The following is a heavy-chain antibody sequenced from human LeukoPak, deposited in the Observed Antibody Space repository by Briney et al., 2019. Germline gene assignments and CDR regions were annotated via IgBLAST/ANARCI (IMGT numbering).Heavy chain of an antibody. D-gene: IGHD3-22*01. CDR1: GGSISSYY. CDR2: IYYSGST. Sequence: SETLSLTCTVSGGSISSYYWSWIRQPPGKGLEWIGYIYYSGSTNHNPSLKSRVTISVDTSKNQFSLKLSSVTAADTAVYYCAGAGASLIVDYWGQGTLVTVSS. V-gene: IGHV4-59*01. CDR3: AGAGASLIVDY. J-gene: IGHJ4*02.